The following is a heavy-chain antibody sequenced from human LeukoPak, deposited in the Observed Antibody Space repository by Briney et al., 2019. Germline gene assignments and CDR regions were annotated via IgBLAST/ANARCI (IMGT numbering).Heavy chain of an antibody. J-gene: IGHJ3*02. V-gene: IGHV3-74*01. CDR2: INSGDSNT. Sequence: GGSLRLSCAASGFTFSKHWMHWVRQAPGKGLVWVSRINSGDSNTFYADSVKGRFTISRDNAKNTVYLHMNSLRAEDTALYYCARDRQYAFDIWGQGTMVTVSS. CDR1: GFTFSKHW. CDR3: ARDRQYAFDI.